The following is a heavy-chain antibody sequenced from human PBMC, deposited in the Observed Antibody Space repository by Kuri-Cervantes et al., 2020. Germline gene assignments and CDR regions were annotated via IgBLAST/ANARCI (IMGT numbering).Heavy chain of an antibody. CDR1: GXXISSYY. CDR2: IYYSGST. V-gene: IGHV4-59*01. Sequence: GSLRLSCTXSGXXISSYYWXWIRHTPGTGPERIGYIYYSGSTXYNPSLKSRXTISVDTSKNQFPLKLSSVTAADTAVYYCAXXAIFPSSTXXGGWFDPWGQGTLVTVSS. CDR3: AXXAIFPSSTXXGGWFDP. J-gene: IGHJ5*02. D-gene: IGHD2-21*01.